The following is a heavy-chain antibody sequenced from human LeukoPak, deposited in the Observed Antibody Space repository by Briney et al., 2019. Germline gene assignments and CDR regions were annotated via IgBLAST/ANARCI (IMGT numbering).Heavy chain of an antibody. V-gene: IGHV1-69*06. CDR3: ARDRVCSSTSCYSTPFDY. Sequence: SVKVSCKASGGTFSSYAISWVRQAPGQGLEWMGGIIPIFGTANYAQKFQGRVSITADKSTSTAYMELSSLRSEDTAVYYCARDRVCSSTSCYSTPFDYWGQGTLVTVSS. D-gene: IGHD2-2*01. J-gene: IGHJ4*02. CDR2: IIPIFGTA. CDR1: GGTFSSYA.